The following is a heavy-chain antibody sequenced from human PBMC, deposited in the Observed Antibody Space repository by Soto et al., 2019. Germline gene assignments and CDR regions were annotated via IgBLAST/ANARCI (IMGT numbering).Heavy chain of an antibody. Sequence: XGTLSPTCALYGGSFDVYYWSWIRQSPGKGLEWIGEIHHSGSTKYNPSLKSRVSLSVDTSTKQFSLKMTSMTAADRGVYCCARGVDSWSGYLFWGQGTPVTVSS. CDR1: GGSFDVYY. V-gene: IGHV4-34*01. D-gene: IGHD3-3*01. J-gene: IGHJ4*02. CDR2: IHHSGST. CDR3: ARGVDSWSGYLF.